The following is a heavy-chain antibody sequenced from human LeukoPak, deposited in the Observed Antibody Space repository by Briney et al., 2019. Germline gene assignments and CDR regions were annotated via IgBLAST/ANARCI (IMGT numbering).Heavy chain of an antibody. CDR2: FDPEDGET. CDR3: ATAHYVWGSYRYFDY. V-gene: IGHV1-24*01. Sequence: ASVKVSCKVSGYTLTELSMHWVRQAPGKGLEWMGGFDPEDGETIYAQKFQGRVTMTEDTSTDRAYMELSSLRSEDTAVYYCATAHYVWGSYRYFDYWGQGTLVTVSS. D-gene: IGHD3-16*02. J-gene: IGHJ4*02. CDR1: GYTLTELS.